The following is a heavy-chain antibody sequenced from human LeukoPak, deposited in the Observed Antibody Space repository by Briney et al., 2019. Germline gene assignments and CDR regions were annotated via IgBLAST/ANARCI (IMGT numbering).Heavy chain of an antibody. Sequence: ASEKVSCKTSGYTFSNYGISWVRQAPGQGLEWMGWITAYNGNRLYAQRFQGRITLTTDTSTSTSYMELRSLEYDDTAIYYCARDNDKVVDHWGQGTLVTVSS. CDR2: ITAYNGNR. D-gene: IGHD1-1*01. CDR1: GYTFSNYG. V-gene: IGHV1-18*01. CDR3: ARDNDKVVDH. J-gene: IGHJ4*01.